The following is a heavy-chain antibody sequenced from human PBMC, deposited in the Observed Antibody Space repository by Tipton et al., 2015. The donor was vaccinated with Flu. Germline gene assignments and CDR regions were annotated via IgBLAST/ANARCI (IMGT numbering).Heavy chain of an antibody. CDR3: FTGGGRERRPDY. V-gene: IGHV3-15*01. CDR2: IKSISDGGIT. J-gene: IGHJ4*02. Sequence: SLRLSCAASGITFSYAWMSWVRQVPGKGLEWVGRIKSISDGGITEYAAPVRGRFSITRDDSEKSVSLQMNSLKIEDTGVYYCFTGGGRERRPDYWGQGTLVTVSS. CDR1: GITFSYAW. D-gene: IGHD1-26*01.